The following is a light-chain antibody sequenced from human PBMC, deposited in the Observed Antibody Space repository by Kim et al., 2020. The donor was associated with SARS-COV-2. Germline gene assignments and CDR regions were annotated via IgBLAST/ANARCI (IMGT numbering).Light chain of an antibody. CDR1: SLRSYL. J-gene: IGLJ3*02. V-gene: IGLV3-19*01. CDR3: NSRDDSGDHLVV. CDR2: GKN. Sequence: SSELTQDPAVSVALGQTVRITCQGDSLRSYLASWYQQKPGQAPLIVIYGKNNRPSGIPDRFSGSTSGDTASLTISGAQAEDEAIYYCNSRDDSGDHLVVFGGGTRLTFL.